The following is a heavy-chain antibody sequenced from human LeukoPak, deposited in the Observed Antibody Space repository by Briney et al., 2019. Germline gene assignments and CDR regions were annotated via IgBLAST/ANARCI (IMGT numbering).Heavy chain of an antibody. V-gene: IGHV4-34*01. J-gene: IGHJ4*02. Sequence: PSETLSLTCAVSGGSFSGYDWSWVRQPPGKGLEWIGEINYGGWTNYNPSLKNRGTISMDTSKNQFSLILRYVTAADTAVYYCAINDGSGRYYTSDCWGRGTMVTVSS. D-gene: IGHD3-10*01. CDR3: AINDGSGRYYTSDC. CDR1: GGSFSGYD. CDR2: INYGGWT.